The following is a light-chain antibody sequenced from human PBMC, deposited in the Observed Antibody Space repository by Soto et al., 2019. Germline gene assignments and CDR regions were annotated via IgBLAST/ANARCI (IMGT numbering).Light chain of an antibody. V-gene: IGKV3D-20*01. J-gene: IGKJ5*01. CDR2: DAS. CDR1: QSVSSSY. CDR3: QQYGSSPPIT. Sequence: EIVLTQSPATLSLSPGERATLSCGASQSVSSSYLAWYQQKPGLAPRLLIYDASSRATGLPDRVSGSGSGTDFTLTISRREHEDFAVYYCQQYGSSPPITFGQGTRLEIK.